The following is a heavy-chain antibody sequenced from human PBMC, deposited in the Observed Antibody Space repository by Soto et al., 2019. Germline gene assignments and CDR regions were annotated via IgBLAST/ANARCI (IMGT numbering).Heavy chain of an antibody. CDR2: ICSSGGS. CDR1: GGSVSGGSYY. D-gene: IGHD3-22*01. CDR3: VREANYYDSSGYWDDY. J-gene: IGHJ4*02. Sequence: QVQLQESGPGLVKPSETLSLTCTVSGGSVSGGSYYWSWIRQPPGKGLEWIGYICSSGGSNYSPSLKSRVTISVDTSKNQFTLKLRSVTAADTAVYYCVREANYYDSSGYWDDYWGQGTLVTVSS. V-gene: IGHV4-61*01.